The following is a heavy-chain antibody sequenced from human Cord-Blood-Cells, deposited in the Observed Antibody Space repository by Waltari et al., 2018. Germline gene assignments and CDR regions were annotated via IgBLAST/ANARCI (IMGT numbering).Heavy chain of an antibody. V-gene: IGHV1-69*01. Sequence: QMQLVQSGAEVKKPGSSVKVSCKASGGTFSIPAISWIRQAPGQGLEWMGGIIPIFGRANYAQKFQGRVTITADESTSTAYMELSSLRSEDTGVYYCARDDYGGNDYFDYWGQGILVTVSS. CDR2: IIPIFGRA. D-gene: IGHD4-17*01. CDR1: GGTFSIPA. CDR3: ARDDYGGNDYFDY. J-gene: IGHJ4*02.